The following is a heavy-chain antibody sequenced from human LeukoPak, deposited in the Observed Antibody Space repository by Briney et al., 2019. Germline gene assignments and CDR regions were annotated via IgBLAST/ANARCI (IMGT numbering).Heavy chain of an antibody. CDR3: AREAHGDYYFDY. Sequence: GGSLRLSCAASGFTFSSYEMNWVRQAPGKGLEWVSYISSSGSTIYYADSVKGRFSISRDNSKNTLYLQMDSLTTEDTSVYYCAREAHGDYYFDYWGQGTLVTVPS. J-gene: IGHJ4*02. CDR1: GFTFSSYE. CDR2: ISSSGSTI. V-gene: IGHV3-48*03. D-gene: IGHD1-26*01.